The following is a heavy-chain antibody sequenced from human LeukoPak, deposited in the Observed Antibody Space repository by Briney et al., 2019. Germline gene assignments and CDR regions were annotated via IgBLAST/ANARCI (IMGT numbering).Heavy chain of an antibody. Sequence: GASVKVSCKASGYTFTGYYMHWVRQAPGQGLEWMGWINPNSGGTNYAQKSQGRVTMTRDTSISTAYMGLSRLRSDNTAVYYCARGPEYYFDYWGQGTLVTVSS. CDR2: INPNSGGT. J-gene: IGHJ4*02. V-gene: IGHV1-2*02. CDR3: ARGPEYYFDY. CDR1: GYTFTGYY.